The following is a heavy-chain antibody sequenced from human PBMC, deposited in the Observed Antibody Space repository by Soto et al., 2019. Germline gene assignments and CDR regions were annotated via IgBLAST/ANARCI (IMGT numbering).Heavy chain of an antibody. CDR1: GYSISSSNW. Sequence: SETLSLTCAVSGYSISSSNWWGWIRQPPGKGLEWIGYIYYSGTTYYNPSLKSRVTMSVDTSKNQFSLNLNSVTAADTAIYYCARWTYCGGDCYWLDFWGQGTLVTVSS. CDR3: ARWTYCGGDCYWLDF. D-gene: IGHD2-21*02. CDR2: IYYSGTT. V-gene: IGHV4-28*01. J-gene: IGHJ4*02.